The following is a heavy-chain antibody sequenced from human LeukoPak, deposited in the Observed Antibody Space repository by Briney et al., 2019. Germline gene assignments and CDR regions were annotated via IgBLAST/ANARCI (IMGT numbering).Heavy chain of an antibody. Sequence: NSSQTLSLTCAVSGGSISSGGYSWSWIRQPPGKGLEWIGYIYQSGSTYYNPSLKSRVTISVDRSKNQFSLKLSSVTAADTAVYYCARGVDGDYVAYYFDYWGQGTLVTVSS. CDR3: ARGVDGDYVAYYFDY. J-gene: IGHJ4*02. CDR1: GGSISSGGYS. CDR2: IYQSGST. D-gene: IGHD4-17*01. V-gene: IGHV4-30-2*01.